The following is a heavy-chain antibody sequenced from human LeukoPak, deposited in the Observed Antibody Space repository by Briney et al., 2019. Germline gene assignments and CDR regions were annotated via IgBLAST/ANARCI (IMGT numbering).Heavy chain of an antibody. V-gene: IGHV3-23*01. D-gene: IGHD1-26*01. CDR1: GFTFIGHA. Sequence: GGSLRLSCAASGFTFIGHAMTWVRQAPGKGLEWVASISNSGSNTYYADPVKGRFTISRDNSESTLYLQMNSLRAEDTAVYYCAKVWELPNYWSQGILVTVSS. CDR2: ISNSGSNT. J-gene: IGHJ4*02. CDR3: AKVWELPNY.